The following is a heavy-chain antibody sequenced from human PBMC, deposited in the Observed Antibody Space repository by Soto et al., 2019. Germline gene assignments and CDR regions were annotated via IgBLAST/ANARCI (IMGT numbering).Heavy chain of an antibody. V-gene: IGHV3-23*01. CDR3: AKGLNTAMDVFDY. CDR2: IVGSGGSK. CDR1: GFSFSNYA. D-gene: IGHD5-18*01. Sequence: EVQLLESGGGLVQLGGSLRLSCSASGFSFSNYAMTWVRQAPGKGLEWVSVIVGSGGSKYYGDSVKGRFTISRDNSKNTLYLQMTSLRAEDTAVYYCAKGLNTAMDVFDYWGQGTLVTVSS. J-gene: IGHJ4*02.